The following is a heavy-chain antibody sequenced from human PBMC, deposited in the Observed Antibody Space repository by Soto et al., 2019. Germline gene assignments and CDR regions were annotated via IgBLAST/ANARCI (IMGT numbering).Heavy chain of an antibody. D-gene: IGHD6-13*01. CDR1: EFTFSNYW. CDR2: LNPVGSST. V-gene: IGHV3-74*01. J-gene: IGHJ5*02. CDR3: TRLLHGSSWFDH. Sequence: EVQLVESGGGLVQPGGSLRLSCAASEFTFSNYWMHWVRQAPGEGLVWVSRLNPVGSSTTYADSVKGRFTISRDNAKNMLYLQMTSLRTEDTALYFCTRLLHGSSWFDHWGQGTLVTVSS.